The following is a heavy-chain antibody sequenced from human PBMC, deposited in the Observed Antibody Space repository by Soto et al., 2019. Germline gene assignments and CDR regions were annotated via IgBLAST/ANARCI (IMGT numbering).Heavy chain of an antibody. J-gene: IGHJ5*02. CDR1: VGSISGGGYS. CDR3: ASKDYGSGSYGFDP. CDR2: IFYSGRT. Sequence: TLSLTCTVSVGSISGGGYSWSCIRQHPGEGREGLGYIFYSGRTTYNPSLKSRVTISVDTSKNQVSLKLSSVTAADTAVYYCASKDYGSGSYGFDPWGQGTLVTVSS. V-gene: IGHV4-31*03. D-gene: IGHD3-10*01.